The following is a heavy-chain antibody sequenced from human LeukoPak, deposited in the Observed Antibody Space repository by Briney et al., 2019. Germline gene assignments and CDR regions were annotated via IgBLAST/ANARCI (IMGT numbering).Heavy chain of an antibody. CDR2: ISSNGGST. V-gene: IGHV3-64*01. CDR1: GFTFSSYE. Sequence: GGSLRLSCAASGFTFSSYEMNWVRQAPGKGLEYVSAISSNGGSTYYANSVKDRFTISRDNSKNTLYLQMGSLRAEDMAVYYCARRGAATYAFDIWGQGTMVTVSS. J-gene: IGHJ3*02. CDR3: ARRGAATYAFDI. D-gene: IGHD2-15*01.